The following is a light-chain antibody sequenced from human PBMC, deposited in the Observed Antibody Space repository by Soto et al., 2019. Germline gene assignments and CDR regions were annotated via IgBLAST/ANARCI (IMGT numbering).Light chain of an antibody. CDR2: DAS. CDR3: QQYNSYSWT. V-gene: IGKV1-5*01. CDR1: QTTNNY. Sequence: DIQMTQSPSSLSASVGDRVTITCRASQTTNNYLNWYQQKPGKAPKLLIYDASSLESGVPSRFSGSGSGTEFTLTISSLQPDDFATYYCQQYNSYSWTFGQGTKVDIK. J-gene: IGKJ1*01.